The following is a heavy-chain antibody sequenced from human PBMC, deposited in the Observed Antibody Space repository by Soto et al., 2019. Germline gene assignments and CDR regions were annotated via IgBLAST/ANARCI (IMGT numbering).Heavy chain of an antibody. D-gene: IGHD6-19*01. CDR1: GGSFSPYF. CDR3: ARLASGWQYYYFDF. Sequence: QVQLQQWGAGLLKPSETLSLTCAIYGGSFSPYFWSGIRQPPGRGLKWIGEINHSGSTNYNPSLTRRATLSVDPSKNQVSLKLTSVTAADTAVYYCARLASGWQYYYFDFWGRGTPVTVSS. J-gene: IGHJ2*01. V-gene: IGHV4-34*01. CDR2: INHSGST.